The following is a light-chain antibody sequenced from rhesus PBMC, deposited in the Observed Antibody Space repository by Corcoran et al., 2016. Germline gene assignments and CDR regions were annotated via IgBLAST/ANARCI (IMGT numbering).Light chain of an antibody. Sequence: HADLTQPRSVYGSAGQSVTISCHGSSSDIAGLNRGYWYQQHPGKPPKLMIYEVSKRPSGVSDRFSGSGSGNTASLTISGLPAGDEADYYCSSYAGTNTFIFGAATRLTV. CDR2: EVS. CDR1: SSDIAGLNR. J-gene: IGLJ1*01. V-gene: IGLV2-23*02. CDR3: SSYAGTNTFI.